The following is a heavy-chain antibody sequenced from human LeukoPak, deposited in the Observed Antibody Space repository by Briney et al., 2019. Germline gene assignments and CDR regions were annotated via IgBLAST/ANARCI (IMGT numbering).Heavy chain of an antibody. J-gene: IGHJ4*02. CDR3: TRVSPVGATFGIYFDY. CDR2: IRSKAYGGTT. D-gene: IGHD1-26*01. CDR1: GFTFGDYA. Sequence: GGSLRLSCTASGFTFGDYAMSWFRQAPGKGLEWVGFIRSKAYGGTTEYAASVKGRFTISRDDSKSIAYLQMNSLKTEDTAVYYCTRVSPVGATFGIYFDYWGQGTLVTVSS. V-gene: IGHV3-49*03.